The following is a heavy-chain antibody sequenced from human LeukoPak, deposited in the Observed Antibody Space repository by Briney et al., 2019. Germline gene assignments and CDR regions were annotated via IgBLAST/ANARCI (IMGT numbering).Heavy chain of an antibody. V-gene: IGHV4-39*07. CDR1: GGSISSTSYY. Sequence: TSETLSLTCSVSGGSISSTSYYWGWIRQPPGKGLEWIGSIYYSGTTYYNSSFKSRVTIPVDTSKNQFSLKLSSVTAADTAVYYCARYDPGYCDGDCYSNAFDIWGQGTMVTVSS. D-gene: IGHD2-21*02. J-gene: IGHJ3*02. CDR3: ARYDPGYCDGDCYSNAFDI. CDR2: IYYSGTT.